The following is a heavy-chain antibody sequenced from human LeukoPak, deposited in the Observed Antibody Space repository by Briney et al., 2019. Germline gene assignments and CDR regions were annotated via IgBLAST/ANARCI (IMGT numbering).Heavy chain of an antibody. CDR1: GGTFSSYA. CDR2: IIPIFGTA. Sequence: ASVKVSCEASGGTFSSYAISWVRQAPGQGLEWMGGIIPIFGTANYAQKFQGRVTITADESTSTAYMELSSLRSEDTAVYYCASNGGSYYSKQFDYWGQGTLVTVSS. CDR3: ASNGGSYYSKQFDY. J-gene: IGHJ4*02. V-gene: IGHV1-69*13. D-gene: IGHD1-26*01.